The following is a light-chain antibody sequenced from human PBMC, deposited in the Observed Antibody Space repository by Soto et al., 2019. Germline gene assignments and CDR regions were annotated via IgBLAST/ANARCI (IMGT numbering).Light chain of an antibody. CDR1: SSNIGAGND. J-gene: IGLJ1*01. CDR2: GNN. V-gene: IGLV1-40*01. Sequence: QSVLTQPPSVSGAPGQRVTISCTGGSSNIGAGNDAQWYQQLPGTAPKLLIFGNNNWPSGVPDRFSGSKSGTSASLAISGLQAEDEADYYCQSYDSSLRGYVFGTGTKLTVL. CDR3: QSYDSSLRGYV.